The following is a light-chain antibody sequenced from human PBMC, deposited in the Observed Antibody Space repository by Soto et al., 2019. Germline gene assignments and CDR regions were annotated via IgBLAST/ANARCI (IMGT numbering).Light chain of an antibody. J-gene: IGLJ2*01. Sequence: QSVLTQPPSASGTLGQRVTISCSGSNSNIGSNTVNWYQQLPGTAPKLLMYINNKRPSGVPDRFSGSKSGTSASLAISGLQSEDEAEYYCASWEDTLNGPIFGGGTKVTVL. CDR1: NSNIGSNT. V-gene: IGLV1-44*01. CDR3: ASWEDTLNGPI. CDR2: INN.